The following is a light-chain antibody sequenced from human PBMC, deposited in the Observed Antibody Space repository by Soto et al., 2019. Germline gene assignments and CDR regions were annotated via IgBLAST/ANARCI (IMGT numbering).Light chain of an antibody. J-gene: IGKJ4*01. CDR3: QQYNNLLT. CDR1: QSVSSN. Sequence: ERVLTQSAATLSVTPGERATLSCRASQSVSSNLAWYQQKPGQAPRLLIYGASTRATGIPARFSGSGSGTGFTLTISSLKSEDFAVYYCQQYNNLLTFGGGTKVDI. CDR2: GAS. V-gene: IGKV3-15*01.